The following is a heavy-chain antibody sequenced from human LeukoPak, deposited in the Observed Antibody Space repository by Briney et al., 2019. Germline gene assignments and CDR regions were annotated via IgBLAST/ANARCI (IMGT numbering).Heavy chain of an antibody. V-gene: IGHV5-51*01. CDR1: GYSFISYW. J-gene: IGHJ4*02. CDR3: ARLNYDILTGYYKGFDY. Sequence: GESLKISCKVSGYSFISYWIAWVRQMPGKGLEWMGIIFPADSDTRYSPSFRGQVSISADKSISTAYLQWSSLKASDTAMYYCARLNYDILTGYYKGFDYWGQGTLVCVSS. D-gene: IGHD3-9*01. CDR2: IFPADSDT.